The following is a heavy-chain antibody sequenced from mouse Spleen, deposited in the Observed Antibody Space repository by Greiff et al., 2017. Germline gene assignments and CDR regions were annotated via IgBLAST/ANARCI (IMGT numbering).Heavy chain of an antibody. J-gene: IGHJ1*01. CDR3: ARRPYGSSYGYFDV. CDR2: IWSGGST. CDR1: GFSLTSYG. V-gene: IGHV2-2*01. D-gene: IGHD1-1*01. Sequence: VKLMESGPGLVQPSQSLSITCTVSGFSLTSYGVHWVRQSPGKGLEWLGVIWSGGSTDYNAAFISRLSISKDNSKSQVFFKMNSLQADDTAIYYCARRPYGSSYGYFDVWGAGTTVTVSS.